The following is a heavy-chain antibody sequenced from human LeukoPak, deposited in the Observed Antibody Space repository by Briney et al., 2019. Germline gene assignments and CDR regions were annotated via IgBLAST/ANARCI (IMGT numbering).Heavy chain of an antibody. J-gene: IGHJ5*02. D-gene: IGHD2-15*01. CDR1: GYIFTSYW. CDR2: IDPSDSYI. CDR3: ARGDILSWFDP. Sequence: PGESLRISCKGSGYIFTSYWISWVRQMPGKGLEWMGRIDPSDSYINYSPSLQGHVTISADKSIGTAYLQWSSLKASDTAMYYCARGDILSWFDPWGQGTLVTVSS. V-gene: IGHV5-10-1*01.